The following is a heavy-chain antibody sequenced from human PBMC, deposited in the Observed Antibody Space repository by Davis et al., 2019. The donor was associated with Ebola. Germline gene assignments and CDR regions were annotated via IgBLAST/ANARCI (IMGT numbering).Heavy chain of an antibody. CDR1: GFTFSSYA. CDR3: ARASYYYDSTGAFDI. V-gene: IGHV3-30-3*01. D-gene: IGHD3-22*01. J-gene: IGHJ3*02. Sequence: GESLKISCAASGFTFSSYAMHWVRQAPGKGLEWVAVISYDGSNKYYADSVKGRFTISRDNSKNTLYLQMNSLRAEDTAVYYCARASYYYDSTGAFDIWGQGTMVTVSS. CDR2: ISYDGSNK.